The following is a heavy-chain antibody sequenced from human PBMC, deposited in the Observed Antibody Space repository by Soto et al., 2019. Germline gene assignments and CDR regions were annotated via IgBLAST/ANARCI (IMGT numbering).Heavy chain of an antibody. V-gene: IGHV1-69*13. CDR3: ARDSPTMIVVEDWGC. D-gene: IGHD3-22*01. Sequence: SVKVSRKASGCTFSSYAISWVRQAPGQGLEWMGGIIPIFGTANYAQKFQGRVTITADESTSTAYMELSSLRSEDTAVYYCARDSPTMIVVEDWGCGGQVTQVTVFS. J-gene: IGHJ4*02. CDR1: GCTFSSYA. CDR2: IIPIFGTA.